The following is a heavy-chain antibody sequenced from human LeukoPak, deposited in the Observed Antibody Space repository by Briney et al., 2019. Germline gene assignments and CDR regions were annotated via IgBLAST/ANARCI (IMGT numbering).Heavy chain of an antibody. CDR2: ISAYNGNT. J-gene: IGHJ4*02. CDR1: GYTFTSYG. D-gene: IGHD2-15*01. Sequence: ASVKVSCKASGYTFTSYGISWVRQVPGQGLEWMGWISAYNGNTNYAQKLQGRVTMTTDTSTSTAYMELRSLRSDDTAVYYCARASVGRYCSGGSCRAFDYWGQGTLVTVSS. V-gene: IGHV1-18*01. CDR3: ARASVGRYCSGGSCRAFDY.